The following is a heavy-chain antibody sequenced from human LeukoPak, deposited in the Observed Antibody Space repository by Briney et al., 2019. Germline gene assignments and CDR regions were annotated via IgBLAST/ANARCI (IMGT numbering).Heavy chain of an antibody. CDR1: GYTFTSYA. D-gene: IGHD6-6*01. V-gene: IGHV1-69*05. J-gene: IGHJ4*02. Sequence: SVKVSCKASGYTFTSYAISWVRQAPGQGLEWMGGIIPIFGTANYAQKFQGRVTITTDESTSTAYMELSSLRSEDTAVYYCARVGSSSTLSSFDYWGQGTLVTVSS. CDR3: ARVGSSSTLSSFDY. CDR2: IIPIFGTA.